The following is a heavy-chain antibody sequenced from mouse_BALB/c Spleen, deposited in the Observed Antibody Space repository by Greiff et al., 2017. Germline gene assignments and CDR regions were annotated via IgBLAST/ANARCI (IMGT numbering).Heavy chain of an antibody. CDR1: GFTFSSFG. CDR2: ISSGSSTI. J-gene: IGHJ1*01. CDR3: ARRREDWYFDV. V-gene: IGHV5-17*02. Sequence: EVHLVESGGGLVQPGGSRKLSCAASGFTFSSFGMHWVRQAPEKGLEWVAYISSGSSTIYYADTVKGRFTISRDNPKNTLFLQMTSLRSEDTAMYYCARRREDWYFDVWGAGTTVTVSS.